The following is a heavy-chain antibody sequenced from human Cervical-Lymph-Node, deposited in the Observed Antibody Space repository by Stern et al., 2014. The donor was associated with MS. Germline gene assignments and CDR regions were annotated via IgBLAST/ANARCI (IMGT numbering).Heavy chain of an antibody. CDR1: GGSIDGSDW. CDR3: ARAGLYDY. J-gene: IGHJ4*02. D-gene: IGHD2/OR15-2a*01. V-gene: IGHV4-4*02. CDR2: IYHSGST. Sequence: VQLVQSGPGLVKPSGTLSLTCTVSGGSIDGSDWWSWVRQPPGKGLEWIGEIYHSGSTNYNPSLKSRVSISVDKSKNQFSLNLSSVTAADSAVYYCARAGLYDYWGQGTLVTVSS.